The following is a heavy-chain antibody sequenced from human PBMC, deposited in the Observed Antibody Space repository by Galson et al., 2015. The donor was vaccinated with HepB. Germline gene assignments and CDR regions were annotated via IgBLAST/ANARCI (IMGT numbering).Heavy chain of an antibody. J-gene: IGHJ4*02. D-gene: IGHD6-19*01. CDR2: ISSSGDLR. Sequence: SLRLSCAASGFTFSRYAMSWVRRAPGKGLQWLSIISSSGDLRRYADSVKGRFTISRDNSKSALYLQMNSLTADDTALYYCAKDGVADSGWYSDYWGQGTLVTVSS. CDR3: AKDGVADSGWYSDY. V-gene: IGHV3-23*01. CDR1: GFTFSRYA.